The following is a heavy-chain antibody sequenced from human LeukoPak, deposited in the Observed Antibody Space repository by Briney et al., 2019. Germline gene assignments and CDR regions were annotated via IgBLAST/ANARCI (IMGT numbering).Heavy chain of an antibody. CDR2: IYYSGST. Sequence: SETLSLTCTVSGGSISSHYWSWIRQPPGKGLEWIGSIYYSGSTYYNPSLKSRVTISVDTSKNQFSLKLSSVTAADTAVYYCARLHLWFGESPPYYFDYWGQGTLVTVSS. CDR3: ARLHLWFGESPPYYFDY. V-gene: IGHV4-39*01. CDR1: GGSISSHY. J-gene: IGHJ4*02. D-gene: IGHD3-10*01.